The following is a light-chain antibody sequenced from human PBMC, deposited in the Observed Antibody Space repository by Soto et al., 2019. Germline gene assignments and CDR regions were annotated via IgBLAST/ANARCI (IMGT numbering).Light chain of an antibody. J-gene: IGKJ1*01. CDR1: QTIDSW. CDR3: QQYHIYSGT. CDR2: KAS. V-gene: IGKV1-5*03. Sequence: DIQMTQSPSTLSASVGDRVTITCRASQTIDSWLAWYQQRPGKPPNLLIYKASTLASGVPSRVSGSGSGTEFTLTINSLQPDDFATYYCQQYHIYSGTFGQGTKVDIK.